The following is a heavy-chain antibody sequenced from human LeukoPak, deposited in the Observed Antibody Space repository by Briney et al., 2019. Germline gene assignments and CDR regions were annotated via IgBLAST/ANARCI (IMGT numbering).Heavy chain of an antibody. CDR2: ISAYNGNT. D-gene: IGHD2-2*01. CDR1: GYTFTSYG. CDR3: ARDRWGYCSSTSCYYLDY. V-gene: IGHV1-18*01. J-gene: IGHJ4*02. Sequence: ASVKVSCKASGYTFTSYGISWVRQAPVQGLEWMGWISAYNGNTNYAQKLQGRVTITTDESTSTAYMELSSLRSEDTAVYYCARDRWGYCSSTSCYYLDYWGQGTLVTVSS.